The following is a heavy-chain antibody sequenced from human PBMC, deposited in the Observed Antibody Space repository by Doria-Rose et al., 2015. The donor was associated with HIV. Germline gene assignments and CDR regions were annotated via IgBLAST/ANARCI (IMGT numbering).Heavy chain of an antibody. V-gene: IGHV1-69*11. J-gene: IGHJ4*02. CDR1: SSTYA. D-gene: IGHD3-22*01. CDR3: ARDPNSYASSGYYYDY. Sequence: SSTYAINWVRQAPGQGLEWLGRIIPILGATNYAQNFQDRVTISADESTATAHMELSSLRSEDTALYYCARDPNSYASSGYYYDYWGQGTLVTVSS. CDR2: IIPILGAT.